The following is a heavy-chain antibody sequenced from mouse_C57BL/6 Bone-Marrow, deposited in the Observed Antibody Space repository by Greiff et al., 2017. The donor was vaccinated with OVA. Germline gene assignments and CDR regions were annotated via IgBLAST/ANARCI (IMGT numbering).Heavy chain of an antibody. CDR1: GFTFSSYA. V-gene: IGHV5-4*01. CDR3: AREDDYDGDWYFDV. Sequence: EVKLVESGGGLVKPGGSLKLSCAASGFTFSSYAMSWVRQTPEKRLEWVATISDGGSYTYYPDNVKGRFTISRDNAKNNLYLQMSHLKSEDTAMYYCAREDDYDGDWYFDVWGTGTTVTVSS. J-gene: IGHJ1*03. CDR2: ISDGGSYT. D-gene: IGHD2-4*01.